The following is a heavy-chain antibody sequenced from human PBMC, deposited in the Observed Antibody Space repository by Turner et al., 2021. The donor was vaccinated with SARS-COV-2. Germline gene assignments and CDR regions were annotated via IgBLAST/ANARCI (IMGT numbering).Heavy chain of an antibody. CDR3: ARNWEFDH. V-gene: IGHV3-53*02. Sequence: EVQLLPTGGGLAQPGMSLRLSCAASGFTVRSKYMSWVRQCPGKGLEWLAIVFMDGSLYYADSVKGRFSIYRDDSENTVSLQMNSLRVGDTAMYYCARNWEFDHWGQGALVTVSS. J-gene: IGHJ4*02. CDR2: VFMDGSL. D-gene: IGHD7-27*01. CDR1: GFTVRSKY.